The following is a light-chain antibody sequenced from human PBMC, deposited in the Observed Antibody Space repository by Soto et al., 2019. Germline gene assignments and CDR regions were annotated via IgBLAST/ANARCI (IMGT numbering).Light chain of an antibody. J-gene: IGKJ3*01. CDR2: AAS. CDR3: PNYYSASFT. V-gene: IGKV1-27*01. CDR1: PGISDY. Sequence: DIQMTQSPSSLSALLGDRVTINCRASPGISDYLVWYQQKPGKDPKLLIYAASTLQSGVPPRFSGTGSGTDFTLTFGTLATADVATYDYPNYYSASFTFGLGTKVDIK.